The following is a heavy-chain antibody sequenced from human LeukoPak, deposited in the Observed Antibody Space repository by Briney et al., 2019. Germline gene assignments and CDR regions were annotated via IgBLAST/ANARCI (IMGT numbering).Heavy chain of an antibody. CDR2: IIPIFGTA. CDR3: ARGKAAAGAGWFDP. Sequence: SVKVSCKASGGTFSSYAISWVRQAPGQGLEWMGGIIPIFGTANYAQKFQGRVTITADESTSTAYMELSSLRSEDTAVYYCARGKAAAGAGWFDPWGQGTLVTVSS. CDR1: GGTFSSYA. D-gene: IGHD6-13*01. V-gene: IGHV1-69*13. J-gene: IGHJ5*02.